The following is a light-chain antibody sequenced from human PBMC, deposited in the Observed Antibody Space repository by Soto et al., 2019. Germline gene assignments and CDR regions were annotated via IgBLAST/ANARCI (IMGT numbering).Light chain of an antibody. Sequence: QSALTQPPSASGTPGQRVTISCSGSSSNIGSNVVNWYQQLPGTAPKLLIYSNNQRPSGVPDRFSGSKSGTSASLAISGLQSEDETDYYCASWDDSLSAVLFGGGTKLTVL. CDR2: SNN. J-gene: IGLJ2*01. CDR3: ASWDDSLSAVL. V-gene: IGLV1-44*01. CDR1: SSNIGSNV.